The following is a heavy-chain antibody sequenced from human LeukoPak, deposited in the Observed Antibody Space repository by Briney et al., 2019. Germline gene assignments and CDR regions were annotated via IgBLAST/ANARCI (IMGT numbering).Heavy chain of an antibody. CDR2: INPNTGDT. CDR1: GHTFTGYY. J-gene: IGHJ4*02. CDR3: ARGYCTSNNCYGYPFDY. D-gene: IGHD2/OR15-2a*01. Sequence: ASVKVSCKASGHTFTGYYLHWVRQAPGQGLEWMGWINPNTGDTNYAQKFQGRVTLTRDTSITTAYMELSRLTSDDTAGYHCARGYCTSNNCYGYPFDYWGQGTLVPVYS. V-gene: IGHV1-2*02.